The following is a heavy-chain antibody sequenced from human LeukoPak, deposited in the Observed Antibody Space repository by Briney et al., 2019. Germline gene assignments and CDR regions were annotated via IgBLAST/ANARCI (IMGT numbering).Heavy chain of an antibody. CDR1: GYTFISYA. Sequence: GASVKVSCKASGYTFISYAMNWVRQAPGQGLEWMGIIYPGNSDTRYSPSFQGQVTMSADKSISTAYLQWSSLKASDTAIYYCARRISATDQGGTRYHYMDVWGKGTTVTIFS. V-gene: IGHV5-51*01. J-gene: IGHJ6*03. CDR2: IYPGNSDT. D-gene: IGHD6-13*01. CDR3: ARRISATDQGGTRYHYMDV.